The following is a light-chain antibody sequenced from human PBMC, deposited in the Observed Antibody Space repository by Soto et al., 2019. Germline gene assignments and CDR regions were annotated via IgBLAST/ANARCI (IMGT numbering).Light chain of an antibody. CDR1: QSVSNY. CDR2: DVS. J-gene: IGKJ5*01. V-gene: IGKV3-11*01. Sequence: VFTQSPATLSLSPGERATLSCRASQSVSNYLAWYQQKPGQAPRLLISDVSSRATGIPARFSGSGSGTDFTLTISSLEPEDFAVYYCQQRSNWPPITFGQGTRLEIK. CDR3: QQRSNWPPIT.